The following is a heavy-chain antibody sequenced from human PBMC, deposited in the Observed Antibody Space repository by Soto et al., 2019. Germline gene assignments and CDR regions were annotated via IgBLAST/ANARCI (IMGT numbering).Heavy chain of an antibody. CDR2: ISSTTNYI. Sequence: VGSLRLSCAASGFTFTRYSMNWVRQAPGKGLEWVSSISSTTNYIYYGDSMKGRFTISRDNAKNSLYLEMNSPRAEDTAVYYCARESEDLTSNFDYWGQGTLVTVSS. CDR1: GFTFTRYS. J-gene: IGHJ4*02. CDR3: ARESEDLTSNFDY. V-gene: IGHV3-21*06.